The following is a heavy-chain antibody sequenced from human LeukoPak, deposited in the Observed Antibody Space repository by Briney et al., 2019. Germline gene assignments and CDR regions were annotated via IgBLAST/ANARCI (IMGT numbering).Heavy chain of an antibody. Sequence: KSSETLSLTCTVSGGSISSGGYYWSWIRQHPGKGLEWIGYIYYSGSTYYNPSLKSRVTISVDTSKKQFSLKLSSVTAADTAVYYCARGPAVTGPWSEYYEIKTYFDYWGQGTLVTVSS. CDR2: IYYSGST. J-gene: IGHJ4*02. D-gene: IGHD3-3*01. V-gene: IGHV4-31*03. CDR3: ARGPAVTGPWSEYYEIKTYFDY. CDR1: GGSISSGGYY.